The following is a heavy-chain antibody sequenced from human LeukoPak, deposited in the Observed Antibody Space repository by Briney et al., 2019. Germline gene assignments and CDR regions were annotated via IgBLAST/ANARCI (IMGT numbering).Heavy chain of an antibody. V-gene: IGHV4-39*07. J-gene: IGHJ4*01. Sequence: SETLSLTCTVSGGSISSSSHYWGWIRQPPGKGLEWIGNIYYSGSTHYNSSLKSRVTISVDTSKNQFSLELSSVTAADTAVYYCARLFSSGSRIYPPGYWGHGTLVTVSS. CDR1: GGSISSSSHY. D-gene: IGHD3-10*01. CDR3: ARLFSSGSRIYPPGY. CDR2: IYYSGST.